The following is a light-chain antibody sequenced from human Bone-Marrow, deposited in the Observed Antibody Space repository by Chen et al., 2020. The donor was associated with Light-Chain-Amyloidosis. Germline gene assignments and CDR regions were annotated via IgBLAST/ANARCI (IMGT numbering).Light chain of an antibody. CDR2: GSS. V-gene: IGKV3-20*01. CDR1: QTISSNY. Sequence: EIVLTQSQGTLSLSPGEGANLSCRASQTISSNYLTWYQQKFGQAPRLLIYGSSSRATGIPDRFTGSGSGTDFTLTIHRLEPEDFAMYYCQQYGTSPLTFGGGTKVEIK. J-gene: IGKJ4*01. CDR3: QQYGTSPLT.